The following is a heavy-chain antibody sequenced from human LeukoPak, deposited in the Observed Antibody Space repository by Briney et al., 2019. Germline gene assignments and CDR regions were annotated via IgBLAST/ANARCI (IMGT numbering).Heavy chain of an antibody. Sequence: SETLSLTCTVSGGSISSYYWSWIRQPPGKGLEWIGYIYYSGNTNYNPSLKSRVTISVDTSKTQFSLKLSSVTAADTAVYYCARGVYIAAAQYGYWGQGTLVTVSS. CDR1: GGSISSYY. V-gene: IGHV4-59*01. CDR3: ARGVYIAAAQYGY. J-gene: IGHJ4*02. CDR2: IYYSGNT. D-gene: IGHD6-13*01.